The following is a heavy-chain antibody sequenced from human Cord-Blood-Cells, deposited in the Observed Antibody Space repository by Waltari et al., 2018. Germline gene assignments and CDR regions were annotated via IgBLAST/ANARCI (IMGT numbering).Heavy chain of an antibody. CDR2: INHSGST. CDR3: ARGTYYGSGSYYNYYYYYGMDV. CDR1: CGSFSGYY. J-gene: IGHJ6*02. D-gene: IGHD3-10*01. V-gene: IGHV4-34*01. Sequence: QVQLQQWGAGLLKPSETLSLPGAVNCGSFSGYYWSWTRKPPGKGREGIGEINHSGSTNYNPSLKSRVTISVDTSKNQFSLKLSSVTAADTAVYYCARGTYYGSGSYYNYYYYYGMDVWGQGTTVTVSS.